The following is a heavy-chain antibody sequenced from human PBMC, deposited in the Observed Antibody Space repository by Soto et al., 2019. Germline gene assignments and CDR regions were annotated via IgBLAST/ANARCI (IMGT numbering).Heavy chain of an antibody. CDR3: ATGYCSSTSCPDTYYYYYMDV. J-gene: IGHJ6*03. D-gene: IGHD2-2*01. Sequence: QVQLQESGPGLVKPSETLSLTCTVSGGSISSYYWSWIRQPPGKGLEWSGYIYYSWSTNYNPSLKMRVTISVDTSKNQFSLKLSSVTAADTAVYYCATGYCSSTSCPDTYYYYYMDVWGKGTTVTVSS. CDR1: GGSISSYY. V-gene: IGHV4-59*01. CDR2: IYYSWST.